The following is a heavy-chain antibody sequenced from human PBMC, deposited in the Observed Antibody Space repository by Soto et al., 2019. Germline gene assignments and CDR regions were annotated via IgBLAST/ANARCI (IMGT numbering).Heavy chain of an antibody. J-gene: IGHJ3*02. V-gene: IGHV1-3*01. CDR1: GYTFASYA. Sequence: GASAKVCCKASGYTFASYAMHWVRQAPGQRLEWMGWINAGNGNTKYSQKFQGRVTISRDSSAGTAYMELTSLRSEDTAVYYCARDDYYIWGQGTMVTVSS. CDR3: ARDDYYI. D-gene: IGHD3-16*01. CDR2: INAGNGNT.